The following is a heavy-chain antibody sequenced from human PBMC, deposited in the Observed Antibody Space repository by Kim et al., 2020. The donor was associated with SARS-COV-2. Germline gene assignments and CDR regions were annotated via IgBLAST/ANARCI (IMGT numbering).Heavy chain of an antibody. CDR3: ARDDEAYCGGDCYPYYYYTSGVDV. V-gene: IGHV3-48*03. Sequence: GGSLRLSCAASGFTFSSYEMNWVRQAPGKGLEWVSYISSSGSTIYYADSVKGRFTISRDNAKNSLYLQMNSLRAEDTAVYYCARDDEAYCGGDCYPYYYYTSGVDVWGQGTTVTVSS. D-gene: IGHD2-21*02. J-gene: IGHJ6*02. CDR2: ISSSGSTI. CDR1: GFTFSSYE.